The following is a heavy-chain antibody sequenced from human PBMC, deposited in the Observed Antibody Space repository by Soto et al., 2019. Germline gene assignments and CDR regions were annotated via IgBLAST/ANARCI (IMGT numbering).Heavy chain of an antibody. CDR3: AREYRTWIDY. J-gene: IGHJ4*02. Sequence: SETLSLTCTVSGGSISSGDYYWIWIRQHPGKGLEWIGYIYYSGSTYYNPSLKSRVTISVDTSRNQFSLKLSSVTAADTAVYYCAREYRTWIDYWGQGTLVTVSS. V-gene: IGHV4-31*03. D-gene: IGHD1-26*01. CDR1: GGSISSGDYY. CDR2: IYYSGST.